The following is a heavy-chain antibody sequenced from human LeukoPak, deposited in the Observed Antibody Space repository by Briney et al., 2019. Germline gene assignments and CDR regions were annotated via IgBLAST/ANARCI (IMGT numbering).Heavy chain of an antibody. CDR3: ARGPYYDFWSGYYIWDYGMDV. V-gene: IGHV4-59*01. D-gene: IGHD3-3*01. J-gene: IGHJ6*02. CDR1: GGSSSSYY. CDR2: IYYSGST. Sequence: SETLSRTCTGSGGSSSSYYWSWIRQPPGKGLEWIGYIYYSGSTNYNPSLKSRVTISVDTSKNQFSLKLSSVTAADTAVYYCARGPYYDFWSGYYIWDYGMDVWGQGTTVTASS.